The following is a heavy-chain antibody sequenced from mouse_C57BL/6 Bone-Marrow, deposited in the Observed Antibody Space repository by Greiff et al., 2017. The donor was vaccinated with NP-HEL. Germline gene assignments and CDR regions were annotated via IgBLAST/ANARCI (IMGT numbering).Heavy chain of an antibody. J-gene: IGHJ4*01. CDR3: AREGGLRRRTYAMDY. Sequence: EVKLEESEGGLVQPGSSMKLSCTTSGFTFSDYYMAWVRQVPEKGLDWVAIINSDGSSTYYLDSLKSRFIISRDKAKTILYLQMSSLKSEDTATYYCAREGGLRRRTYAMDYWGQGTSVTVSS. CDR2: INSDGSST. V-gene: IGHV5-16*01. D-gene: IGHD2-4*01. CDR1: GFTFSDYY.